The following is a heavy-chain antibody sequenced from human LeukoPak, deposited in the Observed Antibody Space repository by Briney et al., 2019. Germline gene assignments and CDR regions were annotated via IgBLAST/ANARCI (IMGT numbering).Heavy chain of an antibody. J-gene: IGHJ6*03. Sequence: SETLSLTCTVSGGSLSSYYWSWIRQPPGKGLEWIGYIFYSGSTNYNPSLKSRVTISVDTSKNQFSLTLSSVTAADTAVYYCARGPSGVRYCSSTSCDARDYYYMDVWGKGTLVTVSS. CDR2: IFYSGST. CDR3: ARGPSGVRYCSSTSCDARDYYYMDV. D-gene: IGHD2-2*01. V-gene: IGHV4-59*01. CDR1: GGSLSSYY.